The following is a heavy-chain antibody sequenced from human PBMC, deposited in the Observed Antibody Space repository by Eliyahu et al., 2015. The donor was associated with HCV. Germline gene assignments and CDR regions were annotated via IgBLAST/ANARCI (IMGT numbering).Heavy chain of an antibody. CDR2: IHYSGST. J-gene: IGHJ5*02. D-gene: IGHD6-19*01. Sequence: QVQLQESGPGLVKPSETLSLTXTXSGGXIXTXXWSWIRQPPGKGLEWIGNIHYSGSTNYNPSLKSRVTLSIDTSKNQFSLNLSSVTAADTAMYYCASGGGGIAVTGTGGWFDPWGQGTLVTVFS. CDR1: GGXIXTXX. CDR3: ASGGGGIAVTGTGGWFDP. V-gene: IGHV4-59*01.